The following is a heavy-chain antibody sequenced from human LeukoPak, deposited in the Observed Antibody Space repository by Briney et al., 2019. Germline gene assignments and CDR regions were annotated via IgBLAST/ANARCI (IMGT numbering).Heavy chain of an antibody. CDR3: ARLRVRAVAGPLAY. V-gene: IGHV3-30*03. J-gene: IGHJ4*02. Sequence: GGTLRLSCAASGFTFSSYGMSWVRQAPGKGLEWVAVILYDGSNTYYADSVKGRFTISRDNSKNTLYLQMSSLRAEDTAVYYCARLRVRAVAGPLAYWGQGTLVTVSS. D-gene: IGHD6-19*01. CDR1: GFTFSSYG. CDR2: ILYDGSNT.